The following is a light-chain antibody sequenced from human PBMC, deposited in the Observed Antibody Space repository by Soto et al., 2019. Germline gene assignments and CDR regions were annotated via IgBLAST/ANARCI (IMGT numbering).Light chain of an antibody. CDR1: QSVSSSY. CDR2: GAS. J-gene: IGKJ2*01. Sequence: EIVLTQSPGSLSLSPGERATLSCRASQSVSSSYLACYQQKPGQPPLLLIYGASFRATGIPDMFSGSGSGTAFTLPISRLEPEDVAVYYCQQYGSSPPYTFGQGTKLEIK. V-gene: IGKV3-20*01. CDR3: QQYGSSPPYT.